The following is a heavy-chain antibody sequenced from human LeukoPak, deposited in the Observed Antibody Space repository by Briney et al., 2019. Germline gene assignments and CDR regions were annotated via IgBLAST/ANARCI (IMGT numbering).Heavy chain of an antibody. V-gene: IGHV4-39*01. CDR2: IYYSGSN. CDR3: AATMVRGVIIPLFYSGWFDP. Sequence: SETLSLTCTVSGGSISSSSYYWGWIRQPPGKGLEWIGSIYYSGSNYYNPSLKSRVTISVDTSKTQFSLKLSSVTAADTAVYYCAATMVRGVIIPLFYSGWFDPWGQGTLVTVSS. D-gene: IGHD3-10*01. CDR1: GGSISSSSYY. J-gene: IGHJ5*02.